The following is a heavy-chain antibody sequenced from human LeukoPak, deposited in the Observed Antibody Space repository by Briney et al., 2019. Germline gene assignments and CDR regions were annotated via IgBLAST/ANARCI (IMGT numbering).Heavy chain of an antibody. V-gene: IGHV4-59*08. CDR1: ACCISRDY. D-gene: IGHD5-18*01. J-gene: IGHJ6*03. CDR2: IYYSENT. Sequence: SETLSLTCTVCACCISRDYWTWLRQPPGKGLEWIGYIYYSENTNYNPSLKSRVTMSLDTSKNQFSLNLSSGTAADTPAYYCARIGTLGYTYVPRRNMDVWGKGTTVTVSS. CDR3: ARIGTLGYTYVPRRNMDV.